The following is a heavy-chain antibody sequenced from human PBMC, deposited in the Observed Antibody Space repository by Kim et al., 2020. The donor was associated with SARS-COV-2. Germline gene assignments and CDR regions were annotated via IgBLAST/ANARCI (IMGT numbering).Heavy chain of an antibody. CDR1: GFTFSSYW. D-gene: IGHD2-15*01. Sequence: GGSLRLSCAASGFTFSSYWMHWVRQAPGKGLVWVSRINSDGSSTSYADSVKGRFTISRDNAKNTLYLQMNSLRAEDTAVYYCARDPLGYCSGGSCLYYYYYGMDVWGQGTTVTVSS. V-gene: IGHV3-74*01. J-gene: IGHJ6*02. CDR3: ARDPLGYCSGGSCLYYYYYGMDV. CDR2: INSDGSST.